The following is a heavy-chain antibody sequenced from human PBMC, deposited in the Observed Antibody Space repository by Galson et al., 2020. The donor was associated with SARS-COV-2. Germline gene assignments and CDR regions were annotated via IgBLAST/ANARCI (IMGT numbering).Heavy chain of an antibody. Sequence: GGSLRLSCAASGFTFSSYAMHWVRQAPGKGLEWVAVISYDGSNKYYADSVKGRFTISRDNSKNTLYLQMNSLRAEDTAVYYCARAWVMAAAGDYWGQGTLVTVSS. J-gene: IGHJ4*02. V-gene: IGHV3-30-3*01. CDR2: ISYDGSNK. CDR3: ARAWVMAAAGDY. D-gene: IGHD6-13*01. CDR1: GFTFSSYA.